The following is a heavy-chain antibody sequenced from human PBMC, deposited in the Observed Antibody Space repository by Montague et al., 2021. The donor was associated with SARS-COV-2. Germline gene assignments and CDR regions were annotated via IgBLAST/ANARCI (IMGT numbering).Heavy chain of an antibody. CDR3: AGGRGSNWYSYFDL. Sequence: SETLSLTCAVYGASLSSYYWCWVRQPPGKGLEWIAEINHSGSSTYNPSLKSRVTISIDTSKSNASLKVRSLTAADTAVYYCAGGRGSNWYSYFDLWGRGSLVTVSS. CDR1: GASLSSYY. J-gene: IGHJ2*01. V-gene: IGHV4-34*01. D-gene: IGHD6-13*01. CDR2: INHSGSS.